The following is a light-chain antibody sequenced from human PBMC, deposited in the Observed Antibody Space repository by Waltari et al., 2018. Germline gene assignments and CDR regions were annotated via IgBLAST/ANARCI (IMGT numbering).Light chain of an antibody. V-gene: IGKV1-39*01. CDR2: ATS. Sequence: IQMTQSPSSLSASVGARVTITCRASQNITNHVTWYHQKSGRAPKLLIYATSNLQSGFPARFRGRGSGTAYSLTIDSLQSDDSAIYFCQQNFSVPLTFGDGSKIEIK. CDR3: QQNFSVPLT. CDR1: QNITNH. J-gene: IGKJ4*01.